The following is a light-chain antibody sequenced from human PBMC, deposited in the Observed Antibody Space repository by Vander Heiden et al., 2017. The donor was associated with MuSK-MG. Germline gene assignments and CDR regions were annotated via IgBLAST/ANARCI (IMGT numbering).Light chain of an antibody. CDR3: AVWEDTLKGYV. Sequence: QSVVTQPPSASGTPGQRVTISCSGSRSNIGRNLVSWYQHLPGAAPKVVIHRNDQRPSGVPDRFSGSKSGTSASLAISGLQSEDEADYYCAVWEDTLKGYVFGPGTKVTVL. CDR1: RSNIGRNL. J-gene: IGLJ1*01. V-gene: IGLV1-44*01. CDR2: RND.